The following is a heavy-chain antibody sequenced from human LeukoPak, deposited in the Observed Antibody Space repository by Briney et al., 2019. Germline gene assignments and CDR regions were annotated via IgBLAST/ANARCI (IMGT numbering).Heavy chain of an antibody. V-gene: IGHV4-34*01. D-gene: IGHD2-2*01. J-gene: IGHJ6*03. Sequence: PSETLSLTCAVYGGSFSGYYWSWIRQPPGKGLEWIGEINHSGSTNYNPSLKSRVTISVDTSKNQFSLKLSSVTAVDTAVYYCARARPLLGYCSSTSCYPYYMDVWGKGTTVTVSS. CDR2: INHSGST. CDR3: ARARPLLGYCSSTSCYPYYMDV. CDR1: GGSFSGYY.